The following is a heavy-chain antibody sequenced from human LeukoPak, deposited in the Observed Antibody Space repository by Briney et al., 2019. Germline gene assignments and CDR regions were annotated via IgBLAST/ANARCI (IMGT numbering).Heavy chain of an antibody. CDR3: AKDDIRGSGSYVFDP. CDR2: ISYDGSNK. V-gene: IGHV3-30*18. Sequence: PGGSLRLSCAASGFTFSSYGMHWVRQAPGKGLEWVAVISYDGSNKYYADSVKGRFTISRDNSKNTLYLQMNSLRAEDTAVYYCAKDDIRGSGSYVFDPWGQGTLVTVSS. J-gene: IGHJ5*02. CDR1: GFTFSSYG. D-gene: IGHD3-10*01.